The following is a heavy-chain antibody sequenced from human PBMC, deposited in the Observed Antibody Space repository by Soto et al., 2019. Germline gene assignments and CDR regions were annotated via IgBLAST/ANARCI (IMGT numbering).Heavy chain of an antibody. CDR3: TSETKTGVSDAFDV. V-gene: IGHV1-24*01. Sequence: QVQLVQSGAEVKKPGASVKVSCKVFGFLLSELSMHWVRQAPGKGLEWMGGFDPEDGETIYTQKLHDRVTMTKDSSTDTAYMELSSLGPEDTAVYFCTSETKTGVSDAFDVWGQGTMVTVSS. J-gene: IGHJ3*01. CDR1: GFLLSELS. CDR2: FDPEDGET. D-gene: IGHD1-1*01.